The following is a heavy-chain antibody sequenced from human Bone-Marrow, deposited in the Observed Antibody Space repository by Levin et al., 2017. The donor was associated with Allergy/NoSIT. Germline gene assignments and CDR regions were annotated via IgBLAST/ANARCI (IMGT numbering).Heavy chain of an antibody. CDR1: GFTFRNFG. CDR2: TSGTGGTT. V-gene: IGHV3-23*01. Sequence: LSLTCAVSGFTFRNFGMNWVRQTPGKGLEWVSGTSGTGGTTYYADSVKGRFTISRDNSKNTLYLQMNSLSAEDTGIYYCAKARTAAAGRTHFDYWGQGTQVSVSS. J-gene: IGHJ4*02. D-gene: IGHD6-13*01. CDR3: AKARTAAAGRTHFDY.